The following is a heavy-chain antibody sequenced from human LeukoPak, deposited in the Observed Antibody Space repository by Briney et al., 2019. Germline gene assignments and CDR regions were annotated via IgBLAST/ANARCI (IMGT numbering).Heavy chain of an antibody. CDR1: GSTVSSNY. J-gene: IGHJ3*02. V-gene: IGHV3-53*01. CDR2: NSGGTT. D-gene: IGHD6-13*01. Sequence: GGSLRLSCEASGSTVSSNYMSWVRQAPGKGLEWVSVNSGGTTYYADSVKGRFTISRDNSKNTLYLQMNSLRAEDTAVYYCAGWPSSSWYKVAAFGIWGQGTMVTVSS. CDR3: AGWPSSSWYKVAAFGI.